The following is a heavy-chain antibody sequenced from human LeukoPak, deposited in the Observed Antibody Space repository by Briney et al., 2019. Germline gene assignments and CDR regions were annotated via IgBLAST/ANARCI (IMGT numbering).Heavy chain of an antibody. V-gene: IGHV3-23*01. J-gene: IGHJ4*02. CDR3: AIPFYYGSGSYYVY. CDR1: GFTFSSYA. Sequence: GGSLRLSCAASGFTFSSYAMSWVRQAPGKGLEWVSAISGSGGSTYYADSVRGRFTISRDNSKNTLYLQMNSLSAEDAAVYYCAIPFYYGSGSYYVYWGEGALVTVSS. D-gene: IGHD3-10*01. CDR2: ISGSGGST.